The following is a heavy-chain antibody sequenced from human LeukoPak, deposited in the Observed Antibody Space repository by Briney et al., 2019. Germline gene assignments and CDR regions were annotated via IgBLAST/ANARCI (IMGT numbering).Heavy chain of an antibody. D-gene: IGHD3-10*01. Sequence: GASVKVCCKASGYTFTGYYMHWVRQAPGQGLEWMGWINPNSGGTNYAQKFQGRVTMTRDTSISTAYMELSRLRSDDTAVYYWARVARGELLWFRELPPLFEYWGQGTLVTVSS. V-gene: IGHV1-2*02. CDR3: ARVARGELLWFRELPPLFEY. J-gene: IGHJ4*02. CDR1: GYTFTGYY. CDR2: INPNSGGT.